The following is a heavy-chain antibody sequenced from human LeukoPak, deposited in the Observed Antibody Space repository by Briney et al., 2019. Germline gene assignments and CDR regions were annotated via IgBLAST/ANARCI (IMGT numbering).Heavy chain of an antibody. CDR1: GGSISSSSYY. D-gene: IGHD3-10*01. V-gene: IGHV4-39*01. J-gene: IGHJ4*02. CDR3: ARHVGSGSYFDY. Sequence: SETLSLTCTVSGGSISSSSYYWGWIRQPPGKGLEWIGSIYYSGSAYHNPSLKSRVTISVDTSKNQFSLKLSSVTAADTAVYFCARHVGSGSYFDYWGQGTLVTVSS. CDR2: IYYSGSA.